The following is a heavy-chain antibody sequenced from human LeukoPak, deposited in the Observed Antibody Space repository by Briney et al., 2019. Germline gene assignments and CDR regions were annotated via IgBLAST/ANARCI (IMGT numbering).Heavy chain of an antibody. CDR1: GFTFSSYW. CDR2: IKQDGSEK. J-gene: IGHJ4*02. Sequence: GGSLRLSCAASGFTFSSYWMSWVRQAPGKGLEWVANIKQDGSEKYYVDSVKGRFTISRDNAKNSLYLQMNSLRAEDTALYYCAKDGDTVAGTLYYFDYWGQGTLVTVSS. V-gene: IGHV3-7*03. CDR3: AKDGDTVAGTLYYFDY. D-gene: IGHD6-19*01.